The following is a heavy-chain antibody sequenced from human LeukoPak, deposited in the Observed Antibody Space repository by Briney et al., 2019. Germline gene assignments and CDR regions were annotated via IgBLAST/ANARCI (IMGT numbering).Heavy chain of an antibody. D-gene: IGHD5-18*01. CDR1: GFTFSNYW. Sequence: GRSLRLSCAASGFTFSNYWMHWVRQAPGKGLVWVSRINSDESTTTYADSAKGRFTISRDNAKNTLYLQMNSLRAEDTAVYYCARGPGTAMGRALDYWGQGTLVTVSS. V-gene: IGHV3-74*01. CDR2: INSDESTT. J-gene: IGHJ4*02. CDR3: ARGPGTAMGRALDY.